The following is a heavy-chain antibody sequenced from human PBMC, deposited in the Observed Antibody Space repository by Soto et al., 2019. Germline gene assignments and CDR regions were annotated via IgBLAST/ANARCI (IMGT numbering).Heavy chain of an antibody. V-gene: IGHV1-46*01. Sequence: GASVKVSCKASGYTFTSYYMHWVRQAPGQGLKRMGIINPSGGSTSYAQKFQGRVTMTRDTSTSTVYMELSSLRSEDTAVYYCARDLAYCGGDCYWKDDAFDIWGQGTMVTVSS. CDR1: GYTFTSYY. CDR3: ARDLAYCGGDCYWKDDAFDI. D-gene: IGHD2-21*02. J-gene: IGHJ3*02. CDR2: INPSGGST.